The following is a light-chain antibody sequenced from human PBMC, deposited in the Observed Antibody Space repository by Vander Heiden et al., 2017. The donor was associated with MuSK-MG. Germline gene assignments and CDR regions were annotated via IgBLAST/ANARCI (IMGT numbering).Light chain of an antibody. CDR2: QDS. Sequence: SYALTPPPSVSVSPGPTASIACSGDKLGDKYACWYQQKPGQSPVLVIYQDSKRPSGIPERFSGSNSGNTATLTISGTQAMDEADYYCQAWDSSTVVVFGGGTKLTVL. J-gene: IGLJ2*01. CDR1: KLGDKY. V-gene: IGLV3-1*01. CDR3: QAWDSSTVVV.